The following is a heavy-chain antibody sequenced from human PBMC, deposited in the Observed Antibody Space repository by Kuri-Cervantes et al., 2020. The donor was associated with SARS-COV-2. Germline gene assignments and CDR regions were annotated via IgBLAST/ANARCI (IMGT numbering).Heavy chain of an antibody. Sequence: CEAHGGSFGGYSWSWIGQPPGKGLEWIGEVVHSGSPNYNPSLKSRVTISVDTSKNQFSLKLSSVTAADTAVYYCALVAVYYDSSGYYYWFDPWGQGTLVTVSS. D-gene: IGHD3-22*01. CDR3: ALVAVYYDSSGYYYWFDP. J-gene: IGHJ5*02. CDR1: GGSFGGYS. V-gene: IGHV4-34*12. CDR2: VVHSGSP.